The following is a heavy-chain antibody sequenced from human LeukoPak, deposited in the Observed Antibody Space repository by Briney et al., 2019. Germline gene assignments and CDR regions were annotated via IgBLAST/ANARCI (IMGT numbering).Heavy chain of an antibody. Sequence: GGSLRLSCAASGFTFSSYGMHWVRQAPGKGLEWVAFIRYDGSNKYYADSVKGRFTISRDNSKSTLYLQMNSLRAEDTAVYYCAKDLQSLWFGERGFAFDIWGQGTMVTVSS. V-gene: IGHV3-30*02. CDR3: AKDLQSLWFGERGFAFDI. CDR2: IRYDGSNK. D-gene: IGHD3-10*01. CDR1: GFTFSSYG. J-gene: IGHJ3*02.